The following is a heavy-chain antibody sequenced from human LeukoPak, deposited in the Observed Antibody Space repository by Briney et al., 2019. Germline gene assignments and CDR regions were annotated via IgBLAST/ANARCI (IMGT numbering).Heavy chain of an antibody. CDR2: ISYDGSNK. CDR1: GFTFSSYG. V-gene: IGHV3-30*18. D-gene: IGHD3-22*01. Sequence: GGSLRLSCATSGFTFSSYGMHWVRQAPGKGLEWVAVISYDGSNKYYADSVKGRFTISRDNSKNTLYLQMNSLRAEDTAVYYCSKDHMIVVVITRGIDYWGQGTLVTVSS. CDR3: SKDHMIVVVITRGIDY. J-gene: IGHJ4*02.